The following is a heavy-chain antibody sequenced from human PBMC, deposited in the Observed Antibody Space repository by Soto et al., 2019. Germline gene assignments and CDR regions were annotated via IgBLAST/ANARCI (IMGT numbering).Heavy chain of an antibody. CDR1: GGSLNSSSYY. Sequence: PSETLSLTCTVYGGSLNSSSYYWGWIRQPPGKGLEWIGSIYYSGSTYYHPSLKSRVTISVETSKNQFSLKLSSVTAADTAVYYCARQSPSILGGAFWYYYYGMDVCGQGTTVTVSS. J-gene: IGHJ6*02. D-gene: IGHD2-21*01. V-gene: IGHV4-39*01. CDR2: IYYSGST. CDR3: ARQSPSILGGAFWYYYYGMDV.